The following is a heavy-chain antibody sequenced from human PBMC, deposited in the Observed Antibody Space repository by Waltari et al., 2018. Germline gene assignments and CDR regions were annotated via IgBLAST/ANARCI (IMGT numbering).Heavy chain of an antibody. CDR1: GFSVGANY. CDR3: ALWRFGPDRLDY. D-gene: IGHD3-10*01. CDR2: IYTAGST. V-gene: IGHV3-66*01. J-gene: IGHJ4*02. Sequence: EVELVESGGGLVRPGGSLRLSCSAPGFSVGANYMSWVRQAPGQGLEWGAAIYTAGSTYHTDSVKGRFTISRDISENKLYLQMNDLRAEDTAVYFCALWRFGPDRLDYWGQGTLVTVSS.